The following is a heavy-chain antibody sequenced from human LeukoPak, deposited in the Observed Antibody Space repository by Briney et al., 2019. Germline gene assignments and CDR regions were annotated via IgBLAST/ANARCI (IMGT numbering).Heavy chain of an antibody. Sequence: PSETLSLTCTVSGGFISSSNYYWGWIRQPPGKGLEWIGSISYSGSTYYSPSLKSRVTISVDTSKNQFSLKLSSVTAADTSVYYCASLSSGWYGMGVWGQGTTVTVSS. CDR2: ISYSGST. J-gene: IGHJ6*02. CDR1: GGFISSSNYY. D-gene: IGHD6-19*01. CDR3: ASLSSGWYGMGV. V-gene: IGHV4-39*01.